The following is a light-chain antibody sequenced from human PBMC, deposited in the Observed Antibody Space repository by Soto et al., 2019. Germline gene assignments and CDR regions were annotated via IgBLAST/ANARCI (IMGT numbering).Light chain of an antibody. CDR2: GAS. CDR1: QSVSSSY. J-gene: IGKJ1*01. V-gene: IGKV3-20*01. Sequence: EIVLTQSPGTLSLSPGERATLSCRASQSVSSSYLAWYQQKPGQAPRLLIYGASSRATGIPDRFSGSGSGTDFTLTISRLEPEDFAMYYCQQYVNSPGTFGQGSRIEIK. CDR3: QQYVNSPGT.